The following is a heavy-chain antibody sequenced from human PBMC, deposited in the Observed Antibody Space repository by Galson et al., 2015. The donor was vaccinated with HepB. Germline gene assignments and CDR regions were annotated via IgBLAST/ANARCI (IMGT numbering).Heavy chain of an antibody. Sequence: SLRLSCAAPGFTFSSYSMNWVRQAPGKGLEWVANIKQDGSEKYYVDSVKGRFTISRDNAKNSLYLQMNSLRAEDTAVYYCATSPAARRFDYYYYDMDVWGRGTTVTVSS. CDR3: ATSPAARRFDYYYYDMDV. D-gene: IGHD2-2*01. J-gene: IGHJ6*02. CDR1: GFTFSSYS. V-gene: IGHV3-7*01. CDR2: IKQDGSEK.